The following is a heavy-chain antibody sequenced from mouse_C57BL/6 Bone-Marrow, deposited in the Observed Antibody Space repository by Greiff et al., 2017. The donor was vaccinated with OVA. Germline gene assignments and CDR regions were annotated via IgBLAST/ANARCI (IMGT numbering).Heavy chain of an antibody. CDR1: GYTFTSYW. CDR3: ARGGLIRAWFAY. CDR2: IYPGSGST. D-gene: IGHD3-1*01. J-gene: IGHJ3*01. Sequence: VQLQQPGAELVKPGASVKMSCKASGYTFTSYWITWVKQRPGQGLEWIGDIYPGSGSTNYNEKFKSKATLTVDTSSSTAYMQLSSLTSEDSAVYYCARGGLIRAWFAYWGQGTLVTVSA. V-gene: IGHV1-55*01.